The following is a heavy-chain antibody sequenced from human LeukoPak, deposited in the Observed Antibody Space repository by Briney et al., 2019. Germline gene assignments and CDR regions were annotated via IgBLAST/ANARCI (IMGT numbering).Heavy chain of an antibody. CDR1: GFSFSNSY. D-gene: IGHD1-26*01. Sequence: PGGSLRLSCVVSGFSFSNSYITWIRQTPGKGLESLAYISGSGSDIYYADSVKGRFTISRDNAKNSLYLQMNSLRAEDTAVYYCARDSKWELPDAFDIWGQGTMVTVSS. CDR2: ISGSGSDI. J-gene: IGHJ3*02. CDR3: ARDSKWELPDAFDI. V-gene: IGHV3-11*04.